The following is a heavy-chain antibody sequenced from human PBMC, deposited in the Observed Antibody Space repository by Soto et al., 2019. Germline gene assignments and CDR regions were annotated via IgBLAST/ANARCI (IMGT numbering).Heavy chain of an antibody. CDR3: ARHERFLEWYRNGPPPHYMDV. J-gene: IGHJ6*03. CDR2: IYYSGST. D-gene: IGHD3-3*01. V-gene: IGHV4-59*08. CDR1: GGSISSYY. Sequence: SETLSLTCTVSGGSISSYYWSWIRQPPGKGLEWIGYIYYSGSTNYNPSLKSRVTISVDTSKNQFSLKLSSVTAADTAVYCCARHERFLEWYRNGPPPHYMDVWGKGTTVTVSS.